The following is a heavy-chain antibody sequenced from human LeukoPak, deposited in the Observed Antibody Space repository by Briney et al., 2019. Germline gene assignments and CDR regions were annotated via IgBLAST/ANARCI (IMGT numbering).Heavy chain of an antibody. Sequence: QTGGSLRLSCAASGFTFSSYAMHWVRQAPGKGLEYVSAISSNGGSTYYADSVKGRFTISRDNSKNTLYLQMSSLRAEDTAVYYCVKDLRSGAAIGDFDYWGQGTLVTVSS. CDR2: ISSNGGST. J-gene: IGHJ4*02. CDR3: VKDLRSGAAIGDFDY. CDR1: GFTFSSYA. V-gene: IGHV3-64D*06. D-gene: IGHD2-2*01.